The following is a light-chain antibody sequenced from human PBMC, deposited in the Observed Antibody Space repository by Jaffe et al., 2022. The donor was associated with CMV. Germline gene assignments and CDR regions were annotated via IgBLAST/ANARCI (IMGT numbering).Light chain of an antibody. CDR2: WAS. J-gene: IGKJ2*01. CDR1: QSVLYTSKNKNY. V-gene: IGKV4-1*01. Sequence: DIVMTQSPESLAVSLGERATIHCKSSQSVLYTSKNKNYLAWYQQKPGQPPKLLIYWASTRESGVPDRFSGSGSGTEFTLTISSLQVEDVGVYYCQQYYDTPYTFGQGTKLEIK. CDR3: QQYYDTPYT.